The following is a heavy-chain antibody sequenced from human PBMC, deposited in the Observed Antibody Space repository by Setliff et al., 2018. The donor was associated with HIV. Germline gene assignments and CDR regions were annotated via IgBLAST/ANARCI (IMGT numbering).Heavy chain of an antibody. CDR2: INQLGSER. CDR3: ARAAGYTGGWGYGATYHYYMDV. V-gene: IGHV3-7*03. CDR1: GFTFSGHW. D-gene: IGHD6-19*01. J-gene: IGHJ6*03. Sequence: PGGSLRLSCAASGFTFSGHWMTWVRQAPGKGLESVANINQLGSERYYVDSVKGRFTISRGNAKNSLFLQMNSLRVDDTAVYYCARAAGYTGGWGYGATYHYYMDVWGKGTTVTVSS.